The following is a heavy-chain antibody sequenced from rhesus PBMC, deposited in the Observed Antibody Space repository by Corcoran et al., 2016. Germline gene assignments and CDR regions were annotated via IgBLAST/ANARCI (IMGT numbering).Heavy chain of an antibody. CDR3: ARVPGRGGRGIDY. D-gene: IGHD1-38*01. J-gene: IGHJ4*01. Sequence: QVQLQESGPGLVKPSETLSLTCAVSGGSIRRRSYYWSWIRQAPGKGLEWIGYIAYSGSTSNNPSLKSRVNMSRDTSKNQFSLKLNSVTAADTAVYYCARVPGRGGRGIDYWGQGVLVCVSS. V-gene: IGHV4-122*02. CDR1: GGSIRRRSYY. CDR2: IAYSGST.